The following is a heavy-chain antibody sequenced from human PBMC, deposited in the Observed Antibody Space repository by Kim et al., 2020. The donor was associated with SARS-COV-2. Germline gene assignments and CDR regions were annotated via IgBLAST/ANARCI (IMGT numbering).Heavy chain of an antibody. Sequence: GGSLRLSCTASGFTFSRFWMHWFRQPPGKGLLWVSRMNPEETTATYADSVRGRFIISRDNAKNTLYLQMHGLRGEDTGLYYCARGGQEPVDYWGQGTLVT. J-gene: IGHJ4*02. CDR3: ARGGQEPVDY. D-gene: IGHD1-1*01. V-gene: IGHV3-74*01. CDR1: GFTFSRFW. CDR2: MNPEETTA.